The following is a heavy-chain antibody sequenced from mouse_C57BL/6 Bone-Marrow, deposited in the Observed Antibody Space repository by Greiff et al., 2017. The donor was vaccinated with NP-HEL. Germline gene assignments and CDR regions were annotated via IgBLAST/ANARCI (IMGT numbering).Heavy chain of an antibody. CDR3: ARAPYGSGAY. J-gene: IGHJ3*01. CDR2: INPSSGYT. Sequence: VKLMESGAELARPGASVKMSCKASGYTFTSYTMHWVKQRPGQGLEWIGYINPSSGYTKYNQKFKDKATLTADKSSSTAYMQLSSLTSEDSAVYYCARAPYGSGAYWGQGTLVTVSA. CDR1: GYTFTSYT. V-gene: IGHV1-4*01. D-gene: IGHD1-1*01.